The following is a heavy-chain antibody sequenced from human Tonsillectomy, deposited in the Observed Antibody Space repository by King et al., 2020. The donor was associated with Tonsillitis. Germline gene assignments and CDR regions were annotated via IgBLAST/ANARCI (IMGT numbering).Heavy chain of an antibody. CDR3: ATTEHSSGYYYRDAFDM. Sequence: EVQLVESGAEVKKPGESLRISCKGSGYSFTNNWISWVRQMPGKGLEWMGNIDPSDSLSTYSPSFQGHATISVDKSIATAYLQWSSLKASDTAMYYCATTEHSSGYYYRDAFDMWGQGTMVTVSS. CDR1: GYSFTNNW. V-gene: IGHV5-10-1*03. CDR2: IDPSDSLS. D-gene: IGHD3-22*01. J-gene: IGHJ3*02.